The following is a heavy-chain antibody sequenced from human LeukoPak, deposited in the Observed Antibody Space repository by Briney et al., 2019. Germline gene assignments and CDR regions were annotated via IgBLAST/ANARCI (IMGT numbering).Heavy chain of an antibody. CDR2: VYHSGTT. V-gene: IGHV4-38-2*02. J-gene: IGHJ4*02. CDR3: ARHVWGYCSSTSCYDSTIDY. Sequence: SETLSLTCTVSGYSISSDYYWGWIRQTPGKGLEWIGSVYHSGTTYHNPSLKSRVTMSVDTSKNQFSLKLSSVTAADTAVYYCARHVWGYCSSTSCYDSTIDYWGQGTLVTVSS. D-gene: IGHD2-2*01. CDR1: GYSISSDYY.